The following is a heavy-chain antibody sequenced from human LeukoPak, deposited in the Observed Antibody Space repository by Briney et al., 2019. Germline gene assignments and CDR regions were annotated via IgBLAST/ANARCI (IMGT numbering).Heavy chain of an antibody. D-gene: IGHD6-19*01. CDR3: AKDLIFRIAVAGIPFDY. CDR2: ISGSGGST. V-gene: IGHV3-23*01. J-gene: IGHJ4*02. CDR1: GFTFSSYA. Sequence: GGSLRLSCAASGFTFSSYAMSWVRQAPGKGLEWVSAISGSGGSTYYADSVKGRFTISRDNSKNALYLQMNSLRAEDTAVYYCAKDLIFRIAVAGIPFDYWGQGTLVTVSS.